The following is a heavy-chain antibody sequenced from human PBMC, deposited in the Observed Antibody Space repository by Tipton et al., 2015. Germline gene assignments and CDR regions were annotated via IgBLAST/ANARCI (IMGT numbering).Heavy chain of an antibody. Sequence: TLSLTCTVSGVSISSYYWSWIRQPPGKGLEWIGYISYSETSHYNPSLKSRVTISIDTSKNQFSLKLTSVTAADTAVYYCARDLEHGMDVWGQGTTVTVSS. CDR1: GVSISSYY. CDR2: ISYSETS. D-gene: IGHD5-24*01. CDR3: ARDLEHGMDV. J-gene: IGHJ6*02. V-gene: IGHV4-59*01.